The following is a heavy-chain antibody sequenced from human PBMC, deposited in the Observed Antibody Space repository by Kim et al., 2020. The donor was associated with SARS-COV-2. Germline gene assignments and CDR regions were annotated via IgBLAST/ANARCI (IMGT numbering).Heavy chain of an antibody. CDR2: IAAGGDST. D-gene: IGHD2-21*02. Sequence: GGSLRLSCTASGFTFSLYAMTWVRQSPGKGLEWVSTIAAGGDSTYYADSVKGRFTISRDNSKNMLYLQMNSLGAEDTAVYHCAKERVVPATGDAFDIWGLGTIVTVSS. CDR1: GFTFSLYA. CDR3: AKERVVPATGDAFDI. J-gene: IGHJ3*02. V-gene: IGHV3-23*01.